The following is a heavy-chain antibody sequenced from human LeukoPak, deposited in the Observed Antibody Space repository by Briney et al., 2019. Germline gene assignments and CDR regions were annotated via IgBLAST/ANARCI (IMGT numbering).Heavy chain of an antibody. J-gene: IGHJ4*02. V-gene: IGHV3-23*01. CDR2: ISGSGDST. D-gene: IGHD1-26*01. CDR3: AKEVGPFDY. Sequence: GGTLRLSCAASGFTFSNFGMTWVRQAPGKGLEWVSAISGSGDSTYYADSVKGRFTISRDNSKNTLYLQMNSLRAVDTAVYYCAKEVGPFDYWGQGTLVIVSS. CDR1: GFTFSNFG.